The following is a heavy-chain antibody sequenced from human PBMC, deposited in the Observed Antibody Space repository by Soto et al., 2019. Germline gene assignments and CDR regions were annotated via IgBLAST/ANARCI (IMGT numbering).Heavy chain of an antibody. V-gene: IGHV3-30-3*01. CDR3: AREEYYDSSGYQLDY. CDR1: VFTFSIYA. CDR2: ISYDGSNK. J-gene: IGHJ4*02. D-gene: IGHD3-22*01. Sequence: PRGSLPLSCASSVFTFSIYAMDWVRQAPGKGLEWVAVISYDGSNKYYADSVKGRFTISIDNSKNTLYLQMNSLRAEDAAVYYCAREEYYDSSGYQLDYWGQGTLVTVSS.